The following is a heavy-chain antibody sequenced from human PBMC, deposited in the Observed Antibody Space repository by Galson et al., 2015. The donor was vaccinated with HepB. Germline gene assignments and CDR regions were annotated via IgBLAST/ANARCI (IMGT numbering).Heavy chain of an antibody. V-gene: IGHV3-33*06. J-gene: IGHJ4*02. D-gene: IGHD3-16*01. CDR3: AKDAYKSSYYFDS. CDR1: GFTFGNYG. Sequence: SLRLSCAASGFTFGNYGMHWVRQAPGKGLEWVAVIWNDGNNRYYSDSVKGRFSISRDNSKNTLYLQMNSLRAEDTAMYYCAKDAYKSSYYFDSWGQGALVRVSS. CDR2: IWNDGNNR.